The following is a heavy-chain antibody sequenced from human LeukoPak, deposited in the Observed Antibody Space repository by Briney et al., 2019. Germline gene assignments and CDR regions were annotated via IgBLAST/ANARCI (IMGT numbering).Heavy chain of an antibody. J-gene: IGHJ4*02. Sequence: GASVKVSCKASGYTFTSYDINWVRQATGQGLEWMGWMNPNSGNTGYAQKFQGRVTMTRNTSISTAYMELSSLRSEDTAVYYCARGPAYYDILTGYYLWGQGTLVTVSS. D-gene: IGHD3-9*01. V-gene: IGHV1-8*01. CDR3: ARGPAYYDILTGYYL. CDR2: MNPNSGNT. CDR1: GYTFTSYD.